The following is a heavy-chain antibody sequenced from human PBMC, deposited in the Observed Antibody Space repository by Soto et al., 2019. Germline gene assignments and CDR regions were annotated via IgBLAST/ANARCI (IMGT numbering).Heavy chain of an antibody. V-gene: IGHV3-30*18. CDR1: GFTFSSYG. J-gene: IGHJ4*02. D-gene: IGHD6-13*01. CDR3: AKDLRGGSWYVSVSDY. CDR2: ISYDGSNK. Sequence: GGSLRLSCAASGFTFSSYGMHWVRQAPGKGLEWVAVISYDGSNKYYADSVKGRFTISRDNSKNTLYLQMNSLRAEDTAVYYCAKDLRGGSWYVSVSDYWGQGTLVTVSS.